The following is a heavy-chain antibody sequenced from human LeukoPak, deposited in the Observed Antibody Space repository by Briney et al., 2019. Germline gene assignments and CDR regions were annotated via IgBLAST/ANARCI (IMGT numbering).Heavy chain of an antibody. CDR1: EFSVGSNY. D-gene: IGHD3-9*01. V-gene: IGHV3-74*01. CDR3: ARAGRGLRYFDWLTYDY. CDR2: INSDMSTT. Sequence: GGSLRLSCAASEFSVGSNYMTWVRQAPGKGLVWVSRINSDMSTTTYADSVKGRFTISRDNAKNTLYLQMNSLRAEDTAVYYCARAGRGLRYFDWLTYDYWGQGTLVTVSS. J-gene: IGHJ4*02.